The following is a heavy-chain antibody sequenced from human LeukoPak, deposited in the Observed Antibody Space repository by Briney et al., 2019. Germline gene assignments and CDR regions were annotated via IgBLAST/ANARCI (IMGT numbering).Heavy chain of an antibody. J-gene: IGHJ3*02. D-gene: IGHD3-3*01. CDR1: GFTFSSYA. Sequence: GGSLRLSCAASGFTFSSYAMSWVRQAPGKGLEWVSAISGSGGSTYYADSAKGRFTISRDNSKNTLYLQMNSLRAEDTAVYYCAKVLTITIFGVVITSDAFDIWGQGTMVTVSS. V-gene: IGHV3-23*01. CDR3: AKVLTITIFGVVITSDAFDI. CDR2: ISGSGGST.